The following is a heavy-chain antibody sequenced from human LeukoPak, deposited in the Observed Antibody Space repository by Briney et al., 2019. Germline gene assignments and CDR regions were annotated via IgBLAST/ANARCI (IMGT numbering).Heavy chain of an antibody. V-gene: IGHV1-2*02. CDR2: ITPNSDDT. J-gene: IGHJ5*01. CDR1: GYTFTDYY. CDR3: TRDESGTRRGWFEY. Sequence: GASVKVSCKASGYTFTDYYIHWVRQAPGQGLEWMGCITPNSDDTDYAQKFQGRITMSRDTSIDTAYMELTRLRSDDTAVYYCTRDESGTRRGWFEYWGQGTLVAVSS.